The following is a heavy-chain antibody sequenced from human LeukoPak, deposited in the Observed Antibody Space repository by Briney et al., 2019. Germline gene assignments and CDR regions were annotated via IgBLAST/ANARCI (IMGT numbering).Heavy chain of an antibody. J-gene: IGHJ4*02. D-gene: IGHD5-18*01. CDR1: GYSFTTYW. CDR2: IYPGDSDT. V-gene: IGHV5-51*01. CDR3: ARRGEAMDPFDY. Sequence: GESLKISCKGSGYSFTTYWVGWVRQMPGKGLEWMGIIYPGDSDTRYSPSFQGQVTISADKSINTAYLQWSSLKASDTAIYYCARRGEAMDPFDYWGQGTLVTVSS.